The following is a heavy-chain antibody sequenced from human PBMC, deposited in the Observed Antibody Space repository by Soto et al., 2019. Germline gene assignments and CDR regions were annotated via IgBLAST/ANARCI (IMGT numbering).Heavy chain of an antibody. J-gene: IGHJ6*02. CDR2: IYYSGST. V-gene: IGHV4-61*01. Sequence: PSETLSHTCTVSGGSVSSGSYYWRWIRQPPGKGLEWIGYIYYSGSTNYNPSLKSRVTISIDTSKNQFSLKLSSVTAADTAVYYCARELWDTAMVDYYGMDVWGQGTTVTVSS. CDR3: ARELWDTAMVDYYGMDV. CDR1: GGSVSSGSYY. D-gene: IGHD5-18*01.